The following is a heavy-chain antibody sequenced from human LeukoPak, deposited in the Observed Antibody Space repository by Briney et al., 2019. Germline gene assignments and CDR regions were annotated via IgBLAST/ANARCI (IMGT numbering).Heavy chain of an antibody. Sequence: SETLSLTCTVSGVSVSSGSYYWSWIRQPPGKGLEWIGYIYYSGSTNYNPSLKSRVTISVDTSKNQFSLKLSSVTAADTAVYYCARGRAAAGSEIDYWGQGTLVTVSS. J-gene: IGHJ4*02. D-gene: IGHD6-13*01. V-gene: IGHV4-61*01. CDR2: IYYSGST. CDR3: ARGRAAAGSEIDY. CDR1: GVSVSSGSYY.